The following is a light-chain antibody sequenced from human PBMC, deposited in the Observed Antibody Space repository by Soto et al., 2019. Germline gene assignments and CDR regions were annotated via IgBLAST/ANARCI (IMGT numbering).Light chain of an antibody. J-gene: IGKJ3*01. CDR2: GAS. CDR3: QQYGNPLFT. CDR1: QSVTNNF. Sequence: IVLTQSPGTLSLSPGERATLSCGASQSVTNNFLAWYQQKPGQAPRLLIYGASSRATGVPDRFSGSGSGTDFTLTISRLEPGDFDVYYCQQYGNPLFTFGTGTKVDIK. V-gene: IGKV3-20*01.